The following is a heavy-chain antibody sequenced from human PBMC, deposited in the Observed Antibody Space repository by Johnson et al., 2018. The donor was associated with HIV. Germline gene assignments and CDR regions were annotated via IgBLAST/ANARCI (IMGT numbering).Heavy chain of an antibody. CDR3: AKIGDTAMVTGAFDI. Sequence: QVQLVESGGGLIQPGGSLRLSCAASGFTFSNYWMSWVRQAPGKGLEWVAVIWYDGSNKYYADSVKGRFTISRDNSKNTLYLQMNSLRAEDTAVYYCAKIGDTAMVTGAFDIWGQGTMVTVSS. CDR2: IWYDGSNK. D-gene: IGHD5-18*01. CDR1: GFTFSNYW. J-gene: IGHJ3*02. V-gene: IGHV3-33*06.